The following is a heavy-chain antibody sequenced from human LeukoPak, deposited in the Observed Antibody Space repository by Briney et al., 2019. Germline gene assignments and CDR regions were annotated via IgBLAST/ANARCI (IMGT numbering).Heavy chain of an antibody. V-gene: IGHV3-30*04. CDR2: ISYSGDNK. D-gene: IGHD5-24*01. CDR3: ASDPRDGGQNV. Sequence: PGRSLRLSCAASGFNLTNYAMHWVRQAPGKGLEWVTLISYSGDNKYYADSVKGRFTFSRDKSKNTLYLQMNSLRPEDSAVYYCASDPRDGGQNVWGKGTTVTVSS. J-gene: IGHJ6*04. CDR1: GFNLTNYA.